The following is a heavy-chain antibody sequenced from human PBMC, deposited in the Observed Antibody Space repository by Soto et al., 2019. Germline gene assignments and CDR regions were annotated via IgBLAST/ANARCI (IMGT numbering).Heavy chain of an antibody. Sequence: ASVKVSCKASGGTFSSYAISWVRQAPGQGLESMGGIIPIFGTANYAQKFQGRVTITADESTSTAYMELSSLRSEDTAVYYCARDRRYYYGSGTTTYYYMDVWGKGTTVTVSS. D-gene: IGHD3-10*01. J-gene: IGHJ6*03. CDR1: GGTFSSYA. CDR3: ARDRRYYYGSGTTTYYYMDV. V-gene: IGHV1-69*13. CDR2: IIPIFGTA.